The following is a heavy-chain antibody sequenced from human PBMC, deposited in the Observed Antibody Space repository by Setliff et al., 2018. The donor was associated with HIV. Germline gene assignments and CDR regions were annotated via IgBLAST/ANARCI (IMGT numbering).Heavy chain of an antibody. D-gene: IGHD3-10*01. CDR3: VREGGRITMVRGVPSGGLDV. CDR1: GGSISSSNW. J-gene: IGHJ4*02. V-gene: IGHV4-4*02. Sequence: PSETLSLTCAVSGGSISSSNWWSWVRQPPGKGLEWIGEIYHTGSTNYNPSFKSRVTISVDTSKNHFSLNLSSVTAADTAVYYCVREGGRITMVRGVPSGGLDVWGQGTLVTVSS. CDR2: IYHTGST.